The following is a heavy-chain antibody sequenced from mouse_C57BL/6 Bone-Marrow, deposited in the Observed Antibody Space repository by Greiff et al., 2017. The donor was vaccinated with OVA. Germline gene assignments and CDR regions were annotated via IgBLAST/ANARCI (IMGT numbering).Heavy chain of an antibody. J-gene: IGHJ2*01. V-gene: IGHV3-6*01. Sequence: DVKLVESGPGLVKPSQSLSLTCSVTGYSITSGYYWNWIRQFPGNNLEWMGYISYDGSNNYNPSLKNRISITRDTSKNQFFLKLNSVTTEDTATYYCASLVYYGSSSDYWGQGTTLTVSS. CDR2: ISYDGSN. CDR1: GYSITSGYY. D-gene: IGHD1-1*01. CDR3: ASLVYYGSSSDY.